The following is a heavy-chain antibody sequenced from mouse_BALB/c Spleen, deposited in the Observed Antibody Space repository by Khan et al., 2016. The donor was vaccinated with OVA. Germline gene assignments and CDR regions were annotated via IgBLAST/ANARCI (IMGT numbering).Heavy chain of an antibody. CDR3: TRPPHFSYVLVY. J-gene: IGHJ4*01. CDR1: GYTFTNYG. CDR2: ISTYTGEP. V-gene: IGHV9-3-1*01. Sequence: QIQLVQSGPELKKPGETVKISCKASGYTFTNYGMNWVKQAPGKALKWMGWISTYTGEPTYADDFKGRFAFSLETSASTAYFQINNLKNEDTDTSFSTRPPHFSYVLVYWGQGTSVTVS.